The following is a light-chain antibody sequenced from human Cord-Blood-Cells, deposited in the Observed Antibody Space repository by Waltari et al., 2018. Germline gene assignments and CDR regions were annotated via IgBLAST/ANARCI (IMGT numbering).Light chain of an antibody. J-gene: IGLJ1*01. CDR3: SSYAGSNNFV. Sequence: QSALTQPPSASGSPGQSVTISCTGTSSDVGGDNYVSWYQQHPGKAPKLMIYEVSKRPSGVPDPCSGSNYGSPASLTVSGLQAEDEADYYCSSYAGSNNFVFGTGTKVTVL. CDR2: EVS. V-gene: IGLV2-8*01. CDR1: SSDVGGDNY.